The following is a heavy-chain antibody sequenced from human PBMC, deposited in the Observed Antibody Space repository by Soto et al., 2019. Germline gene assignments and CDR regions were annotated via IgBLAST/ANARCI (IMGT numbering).Heavy chain of an antibody. J-gene: IGHJ3*02. CDR3: AKDRDDIEMVDAFDM. CDR2: ISGSGDAT. V-gene: IGHV3-23*01. CDR1: GFTFSDYA. Sequence: GGSLRLSCAASGFTFSDYAMTWVRQAPGKGLECVSAISGSGDATYCAGAVKGRFTISRDNSRNTLYLQMSSLRAEDTGVYYCAKDRDDIEMVDAFDMGGQGTMVTVSS. D-gene: IGHD2-15*01.